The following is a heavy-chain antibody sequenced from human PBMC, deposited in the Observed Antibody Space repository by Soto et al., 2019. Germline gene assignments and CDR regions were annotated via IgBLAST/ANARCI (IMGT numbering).Heavy chain of an antibody. Sequence: QVHLQESGPGLVKPSGTLSLTCAVSGGSISTNQWWNWVRQAPGKGLEWIGEIFHVGGTNYNPSHNSRVIISGDKSKNQFSLNLSSVTAADTAVYYCARLQPDTSGYYFDHWGQGALVTVSS. J-gene: IGHJ4*02. CDR3: ARLQPDTSGYYFDH. CDR2: IFHVGGT. V-gene: IGHV4-4*02. D-gene: IGHD3-3*01. CDR1: GGSISTNQW.